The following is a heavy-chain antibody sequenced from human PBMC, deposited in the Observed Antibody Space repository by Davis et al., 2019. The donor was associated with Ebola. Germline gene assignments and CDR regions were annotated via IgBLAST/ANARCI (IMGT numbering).Heavy chain of an antibody. CDR2: IYYSGST. Sequence: SETLSLTCTVSGGPVSSGSYYWSWIRQPPGKGLEWIGYIYYSGSTNYNPSLKSRVTISVDTSKNQFSLKLSSVTAADTAMYYCARRGTSSWYAGWFDPWGQGTLVTVSS. CDR1: GGPVSSGSYY. D-gene: IGHD6-13*01. J-gene: IGHJ5*02. CDR3: ARRGTSSWYAGWFDP. V-gene: IGHV4-61*01.